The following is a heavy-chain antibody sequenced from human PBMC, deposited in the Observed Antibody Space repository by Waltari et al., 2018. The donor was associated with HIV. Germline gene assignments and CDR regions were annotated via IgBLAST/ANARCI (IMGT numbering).Heavy chain of an antibody. Sequence: QVQLIQSGAEVKKPGASVKVSCKVFGYTLTELSMHWVRQAPGKGLEWMGGFDPEDDETIYAKKFQGRFTMTGNTSTDSAYMELSSLTSEDTAVYYCATGGGTTSIQLYDLDVWGQGTTVTVSS. CDR1: GYTLTELS. D-gene: IGHD1-26*01. CDR2: FDPEDDET. CDR3: ATGGGTTSIQLYDLDV. J-gene: IGHJ6*02. V-gene: IGHV1-24*01.